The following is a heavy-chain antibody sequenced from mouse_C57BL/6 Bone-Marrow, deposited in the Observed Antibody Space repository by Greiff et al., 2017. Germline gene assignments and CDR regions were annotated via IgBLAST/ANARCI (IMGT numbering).Heavy chain of an antibody. Sequence: EVNLVESGGGLVKPGGSLKLSCAASGFTFSSYAMSWVRQTPEKRLEWVATISDGCSYTYYPDNVKGRFTISRDNAKNNLYLQMSHLKSEDTAMYYCARPSYYSNWWVAWFAYWGQGTLVTVSA. V-gene: IGHV5-4*03. CDR1: GFTFSSYA. D-gene: IGHD2-5*01. CDR3: ARPSYYSNWWVAWFAY. CDR2: ISDGCSYT. J-gene: IGHJ3*01.